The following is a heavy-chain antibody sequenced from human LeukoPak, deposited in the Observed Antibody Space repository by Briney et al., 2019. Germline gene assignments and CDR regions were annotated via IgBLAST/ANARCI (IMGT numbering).Heavy chain of an antibody. D-gene: IGHD1-26*01. CDR3: ARDLKRTVGATTASDY. Sequence: ASVKVSCKASGYTLTSYGISWVRQAPGQGLEWMGWISAYNGDTNYAQKFQGRVTMTTDTSTSTGYMELRSLTSDDTAVYYCARDLKRTVGATTASDYWGQGTLVTVSS. J-gene: IGHJ4*02. CDR1: GYTLTSYG. V-gene: IGHV1-18*01. CDR2: ISAYNGDT.